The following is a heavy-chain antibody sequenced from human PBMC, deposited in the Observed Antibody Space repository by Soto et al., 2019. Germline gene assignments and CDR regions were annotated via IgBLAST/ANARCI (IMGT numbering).Heavy chain of an antibody. CDR1: GFAFSSYA. CDR2: ISGSGGST. Sequence: TGGSLRLSCAASGFAFSSYAMSWVRQAPGKGLEWVSAISGSGGSTYYADSVKGRFTISRDNSKNTLYLQMNSLRAEDTAVYYCAKVKSRTVVPAALDYWGQGTLVTVSS. J-gene: IGHJ4*02. V-gene: IGHV3-23*01. D-gene: IGHD2-2*01. CDR3: AKVKSRTVVPAALDY.